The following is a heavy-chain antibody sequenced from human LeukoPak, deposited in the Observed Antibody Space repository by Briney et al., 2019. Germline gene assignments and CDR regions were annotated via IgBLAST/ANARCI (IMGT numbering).Heavy chain of an antibody. J-gene: IGHJ3*02. V-gene: IGHV3-21*01. CDR2: ISSSSSYI. D-gene: IGHD3-22*01. CDR3: ARDGDSSGYYQGDAFDI. Sequence: GGSLRLSCAASGFTFISYSMNWVRQAPGKGLEWVSSISSSSSYIYYADSVKGRFTISRDNAKNSLYLQMNSLRAEDTAVYYCARDGDSSGYYQGDAFDIWGQGTMVTVSS. CDR1: GFTFISYS.